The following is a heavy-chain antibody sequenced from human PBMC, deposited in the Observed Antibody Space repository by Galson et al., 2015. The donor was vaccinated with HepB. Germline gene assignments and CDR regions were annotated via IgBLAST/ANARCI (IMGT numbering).Heavy chain of an antibody. CDR3: ARGGYRGYYFDY. CDR2: ISSSSSYI. J-gene: IGHJ4*02. V-gene: IGHV3-21*01. D-gene: IGHD3-16*02. CDR1: GFTFSSYS. Sequence: SLRLSCAASGFTFSSYSMNWVRQAPGKGLEWVSAISSSSSYIYYADSVKGRFTISRDNAKNSLYLQMNSLRAEDTAVYYCARGGYRGYYFDYWGQGTLVTVSS.